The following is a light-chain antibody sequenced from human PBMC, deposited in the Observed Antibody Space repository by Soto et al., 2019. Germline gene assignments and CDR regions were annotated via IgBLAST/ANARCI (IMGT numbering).Light chain of an antibody. CDR1: ESVGSN. V-gene: IGKV3-15*01. CDR3: QQYYNWRT. J-gene: IGKJ1*01. Sequence: VLTQSPATLSVSPGERATLSCRASESVGSNLAWFQHKPGQAPRLLIYDASTRATAIPVRFSGSGSGTEFTLTISSLQSEDLAVYFCQQYYNWRTFGQGTKVQI. CDR2: DAS.